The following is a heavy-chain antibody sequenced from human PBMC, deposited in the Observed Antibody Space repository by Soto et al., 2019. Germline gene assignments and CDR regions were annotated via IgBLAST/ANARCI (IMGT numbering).Heavy chain of an antibody. CDR3: ARVGNYDILTGYKYFDY. J-gene: IGHJ4*02. V-gene: IGHV4-31*11. Sequence: SETLSLTCAVSGGSISSGGYSWSWIRQPPGKGLEWIGYIYYSGSTYYNPSLKSRVTISVDTSKNQFSLKLSSVTAADTAVYYCARVGNYDILTGYKYFDYWGQGTLVTVSS. D-gene: IGHD3-9*01. CDR1: GGSISSGGYS. CDR2: IYYSGST.